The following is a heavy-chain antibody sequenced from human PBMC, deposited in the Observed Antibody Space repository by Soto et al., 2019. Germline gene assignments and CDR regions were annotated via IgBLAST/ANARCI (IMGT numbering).Heavy chain of an antibody. CDR3: TKDKADKYDSSVDP. V-gene: IGHV3-23*01. CDR2: ITGSAGST. CDR1: GFTFDSHA. J-gene: IGHJ5*02. D-gene: IGHD3-22*01. Sequence: GGSLRLSCVGSGFTFDSHAMNWVRQAPGKGLECVAGITGSAGSTYYADSVKGRFTISKDNSKNTLYLQMNSLRAEDTAVYYCTKDKADKYDSSVDPWGQGTQVTVSS.